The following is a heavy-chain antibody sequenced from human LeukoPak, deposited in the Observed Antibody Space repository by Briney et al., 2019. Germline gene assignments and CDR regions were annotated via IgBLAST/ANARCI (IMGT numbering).Heavy chain of an antibody. V-gene: IGHV1-18*01. CDR1: GYSFTSYG. CDR2: ISVYNGNT. J-gene: IGHJ6*03. CDR3: ARARGGSYYYNYMDV. D-gene: IGHD3-16*01. Sequence: ASVKVSCKASGYSFTSYGIGWVRQAPGQGLEWMGWISVYNGNTNYAQKLQGRVTMTTDTSTSTAYMELRSLRSDDTAVYYCARARGGSYYYNYMDVWGKGTTVTVSS.